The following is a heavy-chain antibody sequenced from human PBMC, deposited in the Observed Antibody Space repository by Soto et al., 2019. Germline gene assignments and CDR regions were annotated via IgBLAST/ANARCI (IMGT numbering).Heavy chain of an antibody. J-gene: IGHJ4*02. CDR1: GFTFSSYG. CDR3: ARDRVTMIVVDYYFDY. CDR2: IWYGGSNK. V-gene: IGHV3-33*01. D-gene: IGHD3-22*01. Sequence: GGSLRLSCAASGFTFSSYGMHWVRQAPGKGLEWVAVIWYGGSNKYYADSVKGRFTISRDNSKNTLYLQMNSLRAEDTAVYYCARDRVTMIVVDYYFDYWGQGTLVTVSS.